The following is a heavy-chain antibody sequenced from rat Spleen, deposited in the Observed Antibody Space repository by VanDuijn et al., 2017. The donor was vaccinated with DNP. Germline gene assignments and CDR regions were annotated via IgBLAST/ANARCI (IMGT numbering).Heavy chain of an antibody. V-gene: IGHV5-29*01. CDR1: GFTFSDFG. CDR3: ARHRTIMPYYYAMDA. D-gene: IGHD1-12*01. Sequence: EVQPVESGGGLVQPGRSLTISCVASGFTFSDFGMAWVRQAPAKGLEWVATISYDGSSTYYRDSVKGRFTISRDNAKSTLYLQMDSLRSEDTATYYCARHRTIMPYYYAMDAWGQGASVTVSS. CDR2: ISYDGSST. J-gene: IGHJ4*01.